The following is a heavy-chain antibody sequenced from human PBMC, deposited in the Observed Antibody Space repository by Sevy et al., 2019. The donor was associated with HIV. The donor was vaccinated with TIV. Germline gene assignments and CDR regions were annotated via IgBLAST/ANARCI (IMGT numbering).Heavy chain of an antibody. J-gene: IGHJ3*02. Sequence: GGSLRLSCAASGFTFSSYAMCWVRQAPGKGLEWVSTISEWVSAISGSGGSTFYADSVKGRFTVSRDNSKNTLSLQMNSLRAEDTAVYYCAKDVWYDSSGDYVPVHAFDIWGQGTMVTVSS. D-gene: IGHD3-22*01. CDR3: AKDVWYDSSGDYVPVHAFDI. V-gene: IGHV3-23*01. CDR2: ISGSGGST. CDR1: GFTFSSYA.